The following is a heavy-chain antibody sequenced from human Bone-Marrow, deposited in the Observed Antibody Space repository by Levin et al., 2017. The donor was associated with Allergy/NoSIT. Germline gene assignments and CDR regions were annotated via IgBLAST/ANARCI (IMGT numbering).Heavy chain of an antibody. CDR3: AKAVIAVAGDY. D-gene: IGHD6-19*01. CDR2: ISYDGSNK. J-gene: IGHJ4*02. CDR1: GFTFSSYG. Sequence: PGGSLRLSCAASGFTFSSYGMHWVRQAPGKGLEWVAVISYDGSNKYYADSVKGRFTISRDNSKNTLYLQMNSLRAEDTAVYYCAKAVIAVAGDYWGQGTLVTVSS. V-gene: IGHV3-30*18.